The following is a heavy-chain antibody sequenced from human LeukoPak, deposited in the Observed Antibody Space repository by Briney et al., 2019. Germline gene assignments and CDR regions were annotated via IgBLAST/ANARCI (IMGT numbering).Heavy chain of an antibody. CDR3: ARGFSGYYSFDY. CDR1: GGSISSGGYY. CDR2: IYYSGST. Sequence: SETLSLTCTVSGGSISSGGYYWSWIRQYPGKGLEWIGYIYYSGSTYYNPSLKSRVTISVDTSKNQFSLKLSSVTAADTAVYYCARGFSGYYSFDYWGQGTLVTVSS. V-gene: IGHV4-31*03. J-gene: IGHJ4*02. D-gene: IGHD3-22*01.